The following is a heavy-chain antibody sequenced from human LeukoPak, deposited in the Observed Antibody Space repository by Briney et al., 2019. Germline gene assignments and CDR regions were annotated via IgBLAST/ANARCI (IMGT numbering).Heavy chain of an antibody. D-gene: IGHD6-13*01. CDR3: ARSIAAAGRGYYYGMDV. CDR1: GGSISSYY. V-gene: IGHV4-59*01. CDR2: IYYSGST. J-gene: IGHJ6*02. Sequence: SETLSLTCTVSGGSISSYYWSWIRQPPGKGLEWIGYIYYSGSTNYNPSLKSRVTISVDTSKNQFSLKLSSVTAADTAVYYCARSIAAAGRGYYYGMDVWGQGTTVTVSS.